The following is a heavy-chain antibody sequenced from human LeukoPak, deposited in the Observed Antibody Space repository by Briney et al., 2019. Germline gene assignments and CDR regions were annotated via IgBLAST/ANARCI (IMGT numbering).Heavy chain of an antibody. CDR2: IKQDGSEK. D-gene: IGHD2-2*02. Sequence: GGSLRLSCAASGFTFSSYWMSWVRQAPGKGLEWVANIKQDGSEKYYVDSVKGRFTISRDNAKNSLYLQMNSLRAEDTAVYYCARTLGYCSSISCYRHWFDPWGQGTLVTVSS. J-gene: IGHJ5*02. CDR3: ARTLGYCSSISCYRHWFDP. CDR1: GFTFSSYW. V-gene: IGHV3-7*01.